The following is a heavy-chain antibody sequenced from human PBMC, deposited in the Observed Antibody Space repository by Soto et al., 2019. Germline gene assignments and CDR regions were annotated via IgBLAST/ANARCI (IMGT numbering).Heavy chain of an antibody. Sequence: ASVKVSCKASGYTFTSYDINWVRQATGQGLEWMGIINPSGGSTSYAQKFQGRVTMTRDTSTSTVYMELSSLRSEDTAVYYCARGVTGTPYYYYYYGMDVWGQGTTVTVSS. J-gene: IGHJ6*02. D-gene: IGHD1-20*01. CDR2: INPSGGST. CDR1: GYTFTSYD. V-gene: IGHV1-46*01. CDR3: ARGVTGTPYYYYYYGMDV.